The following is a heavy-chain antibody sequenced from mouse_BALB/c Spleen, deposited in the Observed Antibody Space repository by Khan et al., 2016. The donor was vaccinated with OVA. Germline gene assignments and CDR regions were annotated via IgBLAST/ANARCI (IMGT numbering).Heavy chain of an antibody. CDR3: ARSYGSWAMDY. CDR2: ITYSGNI. Sequence: EVQLQESGPSLVKPSQTLSLTCSVTGDSITSGFWNWIRKFPGNKFEYLGYITYSGNIYYNPSLKSRISITRDTSKCQYYLQLNSVTTEDTATYYCARSYGSWAMDYWGQGTSVTVSS. CDR1: GDSITSGF. V-gene: IGHV3-8*02. J-gene: IGHJ4*01. D-gene: IGHD1-1*01.